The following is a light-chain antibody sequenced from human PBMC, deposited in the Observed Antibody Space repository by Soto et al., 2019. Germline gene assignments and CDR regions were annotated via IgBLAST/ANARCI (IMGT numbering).Light chain of an antibody. J-gene: IGKJ2*01. CDR3: QQYGSSPQYT. V-gene: IGKV3-20*01. Sequence: EIVLTQSPGTLSLSPGERATLSCRASQSVSSSYLAWYQQKPGQAPRLLIYGASSRATGIPDRFSGSGSGTYFTLTISRLEPEDFEVYYCQQYGSSPQYTFGQGTELEIK. CDR2: GAS. CDR1: QSVSSSY.